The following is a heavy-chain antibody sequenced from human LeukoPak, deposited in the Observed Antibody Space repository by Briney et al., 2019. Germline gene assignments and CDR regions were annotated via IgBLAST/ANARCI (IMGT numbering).Heavy chain of an antibody. D-gene: IGHD6-13*01. J-gene: IGHJ4*02. CDR2: IYSGGNT. Sequence: GGSLRLSCAGSGFTVSSNYMSWVRQAPGKGLEWVSVIYSGGNTNYADSVKGRFTISRDNSKNTLYLQMNSLRAEDTAVYYCATRDTSSWYSNWGQRTLVTVSS. CDR1: GFTVSSNY. V-gene: IGHV3-53*01. CDR3: ATRDTSSWYSN.